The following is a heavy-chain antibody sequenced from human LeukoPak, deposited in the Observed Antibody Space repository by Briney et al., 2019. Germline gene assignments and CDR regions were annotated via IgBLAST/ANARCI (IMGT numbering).Heavy chain of an antibody. D-gene: IGHD5-18*01. J-gene: IGHJ3*02. CDR3: ARDPKGGFSYGWGAFDI. CDR2: IGTSGNSK. CDR1: GFTFTTYP. Sequence: GGSLTLSCAASGFTFTTYPMTWVRRAPGRGLEWVSAIGTSGNSKYYAVSVRGRFTVSRDNFKNSLYLQMNSLRTEDTAMYYCARDPKGGFSYGWGAFDIWGQGTMVTVSS. V-gene: IGHV3-23*01.